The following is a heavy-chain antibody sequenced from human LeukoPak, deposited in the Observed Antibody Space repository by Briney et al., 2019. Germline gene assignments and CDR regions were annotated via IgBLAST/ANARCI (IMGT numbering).Heavy chain of an antibody. Sequence: PGRSLRLSCTASGLTFGDYATSWVRQAPGKGLEWVGFIRSKAYGGTTEYAASVKGRFTISRDDSKSIAYLQMNSLKTEDTAVYYCTLEGLVYYDSSGYQDYWGQGTLVTVSS. D-gene: IGHD3-22*01. CDR1: GLTFGDYA. V-gene: IGHV3-49*04. CDR3: TLEGLVYYDSSGYQDY. J-gene: IGHJ4*02. CDR2: IRSKAYGGTT.